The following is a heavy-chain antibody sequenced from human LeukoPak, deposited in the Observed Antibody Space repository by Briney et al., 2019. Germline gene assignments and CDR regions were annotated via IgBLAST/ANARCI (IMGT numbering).Heavy chain of an antibody. CDR3: AKRGPGGSSGWYLFDY. J-gene: IGHJ4*02. CDR1: GFPFSSYA. Sequence: GGSLRLSCAASGFPFSSYAMSWVRQAPGKGLEWVSAISGSGGSTYYADSVKGRFTISRDNSKNTLYLQMNSLRAEDTAVYYCAKRGPGGSSGWYLFDYWGQGTLVTVSS. D-gene: IGHD6-19*01. V-gene: IGHV3-23*01. CDR2: ISGSGGST.